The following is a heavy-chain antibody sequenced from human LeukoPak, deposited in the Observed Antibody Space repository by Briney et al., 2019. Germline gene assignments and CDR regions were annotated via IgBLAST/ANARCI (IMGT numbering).Heavy chain of an antibody. CDR3: AKAPLSGWLRFSFDY. J-gene: IGHJ4*02. V-gene: IGHV3-9*01. D-gene: IGHD5-12*01. CDR2: ISWNSGSI. CDR1: GFTFDDYA. Sequence: GGSLRLSCAASGFTFDDYAMHWVRQAPGKGLEWVSGISWNSGSIGYADSVKGRFTISRDNAKNSLYLQMNSLRAEDTALYYCAKAPLSGWLRFSFDYWGQGALVTVSS.